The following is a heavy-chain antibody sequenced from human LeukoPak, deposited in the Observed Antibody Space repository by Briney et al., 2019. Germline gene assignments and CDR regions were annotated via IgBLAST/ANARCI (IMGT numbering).Heavy chain of an antibody. CDR3: ARVGYFAWLFAGDGNAFDI. D-gene: IGHD3-9*01. Sequence: ASVKVSCKASGYTFTGYYMHWGRQATGQGLEWMGCINPNSGGTNYAQKFQGRFTMTRDTSISTAYMEMSRLRSDDTAVYYCARVGYFAWLFAGDGNAFDIWGQGTMVTVSS. V-gene: IGHV1-2*02. J-gene: IGHJ3*02. CDR1: GYTFTGYY. CDR2: INPNSGGT.